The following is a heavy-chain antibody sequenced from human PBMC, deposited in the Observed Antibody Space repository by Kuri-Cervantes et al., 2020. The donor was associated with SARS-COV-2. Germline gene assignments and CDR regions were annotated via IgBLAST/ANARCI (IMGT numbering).Heavy chain of an antibody. V-gene: IGHV1-8*03. CDR3: ARVGYDFWSGPNWFDP. CDR1: GYNFTSYD. D-gene: IGHD3-3*01. Sequence: ASVQVSCKASGYNFTSYDSNWVRQATGQGLEWMGWMNPNSGNTGYAQKFQGRVTITRNTSISTAYMELSSLRSEDTAVYYCARVGYDFWSGPNWFDPWGQGTLVTVSS. J-gene: IGHJ5*02. CDR2: MNPNSGNT.